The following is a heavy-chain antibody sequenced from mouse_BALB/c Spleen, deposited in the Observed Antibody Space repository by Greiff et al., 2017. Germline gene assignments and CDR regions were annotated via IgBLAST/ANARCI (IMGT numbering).Heavy chain of an antibody. CDR2: IDPSDSET. CDR3: ARSGLGGFAY. CDR1: GYSFTSYW. D-gene: IGHD3-1*01. J-gene: IGHJ3*01. V-gene: IGHV1S127*01. Sequence: QVQLQQSGPQLVRPGASVKIYCKASGYSFTSYWMHWVKQRPGQGLEWIGMIDPSDSETRLNQKFKDKATLTVDKSSSTAYMQLSSPTSEDSAVYYCARSGLGGFAYWGQGTLVTVAA.